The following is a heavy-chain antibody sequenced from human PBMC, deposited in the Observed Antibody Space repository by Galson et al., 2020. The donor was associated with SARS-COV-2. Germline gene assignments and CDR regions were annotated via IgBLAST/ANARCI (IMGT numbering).Heavy chain of an antibody. CDR3: ARGALMVDDAFDV. Sequence: ASETLSLTCTVSGGSVSFTFYSWVWIRQPPGKGLEWIGSLYHSGSTHYNPSLKSRVTISVDTSKNQFSLKLSSVTAADTAVYYCARGALMVDDAFDVWGRGTLVTVSS. V-gene: IGHV4-39*07. J-gene: IGHJ2*01. CDR1: GGSVSFTFYS. D-gene: IGHD2-8*01. CDR2: LYHSGST.